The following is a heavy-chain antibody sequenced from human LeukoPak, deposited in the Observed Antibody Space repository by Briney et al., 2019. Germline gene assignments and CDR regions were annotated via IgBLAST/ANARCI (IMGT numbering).Heavy chain of an antibody. J-gene: IGHJ5*02. CDR1: GFTFSSYS. Sequence: GGSLRLSCAASGFTFSSYSMNWVRQAPGKGLEWVSYISSSSSTIYYADSVKGRFTISRDNAKNSLYLQMNSLRAEDTAVYYCARDLRRIAAAGTNWFDPWGQGTLVTVSS. CDR2: ISSSSSTI. V-gene: IGHV3-48*01. CDR3: ARDLRRIAAAGTNWFDP. D-gene: IGHD6-13*01.